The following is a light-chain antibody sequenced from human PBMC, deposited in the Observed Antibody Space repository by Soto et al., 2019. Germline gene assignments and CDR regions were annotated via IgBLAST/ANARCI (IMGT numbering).Light chain of an antibody. CDR3: QQRSKWPLT. CDR2: DAS. V-gene: IGKV3-11*01. CDR1: QSVSSY. J-gene: IGKJ4*01. Sequence: EIVLTQSPATLSLSPGERATLSCRASQSVSSYLAWYQQKPGQAPRLLIYDASNRATGIPARFSGSGSETDFTLTISSLEPKDFAVYYCQQRSKWPLTFGGGTKVETK.